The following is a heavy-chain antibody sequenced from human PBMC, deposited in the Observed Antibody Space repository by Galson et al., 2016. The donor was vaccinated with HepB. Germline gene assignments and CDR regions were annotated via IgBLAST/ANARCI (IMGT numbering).Heavy chain of an antibody. CDR3: ARGPHYSYSSGYDFA. Sequence: SLRLSCAASGFTFSSYGMNWVRQAPGRGLEWVSYISSGSTTIQYADSVKGRFTISRDSAKNSLYLQMNSLSDEDTAVYYCARGPHYSYSSGYDFAWGQGTLVTVSS. CDR1: GFTFSSYG. CDR2: ISSGSTTI. V-gene: IGHV3-48*02. D-gene: IGHD3-22*01. J-gene: IGHJ5*02.